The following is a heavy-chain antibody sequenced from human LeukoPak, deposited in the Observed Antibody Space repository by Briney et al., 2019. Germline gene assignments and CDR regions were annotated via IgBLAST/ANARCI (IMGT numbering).Heavy chain of an antibody. CDR3: ARLGIYYDIKAFAT. D-gene: IGHD3-22*01. V-gene: IGHV4-38-2*01. CDR2: IYGSGST. CDR1: GYSISSGYY. J-gene: IGHJ3*02. Sequence: SETLSLTCSVSGYSISSGYYWGWIRQPPGKGLEWIGSIYGSGSTYYNPSLKSRVTISVDTSKNQFSLRRSSVTAANTAVYYCARLGIYYDIKAFATWGQGTMVTVSS.